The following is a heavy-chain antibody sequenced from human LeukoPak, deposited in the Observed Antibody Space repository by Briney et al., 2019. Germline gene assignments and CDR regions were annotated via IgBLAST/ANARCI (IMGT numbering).Heavy chain of an antibody. D-gene: IGHD1-26*01. CDR3: ANSIVGAAGFDY. V-gene: IGHV3-48*04. J-gene: IGHJ4*02. Sequence: GGSRRRSCAATGFTFSDYGMSWVRQAPGQGLELGSYISSSGSTTYYADSMRGRFTISRDNAKNSLYLQMNSLRAEDTAIYYCANSIVGAAGFDYWGQGALVTVSS. CDR1: GFTFSDYG. CDR2: ISSSGSTT.